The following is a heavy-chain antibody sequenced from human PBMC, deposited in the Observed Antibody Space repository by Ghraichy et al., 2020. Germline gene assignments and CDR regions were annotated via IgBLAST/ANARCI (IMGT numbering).Heavy chain of an antibody. CDR1: GFIFIDYT. CDR3: TSDAIVTTSHFDY. J-gene: IGHJ4*02. Sequence: GGSLRLSCAASGFIFIDYTMNWVRQAPGKGLEGVASIWRTNDMFNTDSVKGRFSVSRDNAKNSLYLKMNSLIVADTAVYSCTSDAIVTTSHFDYWGQGTLFTVSS. D-gene: IGHD5-12*01. CDR2: IWRTNDM. V-gene: IGHV3-69-1*01.